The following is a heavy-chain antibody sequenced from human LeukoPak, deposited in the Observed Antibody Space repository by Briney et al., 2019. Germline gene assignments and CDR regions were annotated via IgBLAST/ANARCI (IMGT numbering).Heavy chain of an antibody. Sequence: ASVKVSCKASGYTFTSYGISWVRQAPGQGLEWMGWISAYNGNTNYAQKLQGRVTMTTDTPTSTAYMELRSLRSDDTAVYYCARFIVVVPALYYYYYMDVWGKGTTVTVSS. D-gene: IGHD2-2*01. V-gene: IGHV1-18*01. CDR1: GYTFTSYG. J-gene: IGHJ6*03. CDR3: ARFIVVVPALYYYYYMDV. CDR2: ISAYNGNT.